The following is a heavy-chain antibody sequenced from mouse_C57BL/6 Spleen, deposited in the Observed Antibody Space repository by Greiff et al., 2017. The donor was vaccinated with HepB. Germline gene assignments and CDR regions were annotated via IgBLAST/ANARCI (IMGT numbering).Heavy chain of an antibody. CDR2: INPNNGGT. V-gene: IGHV1-22*01. J-gene: IGHJ4*01. D-gene: IGHD2-4*01. CDR3: ARWDDYDDYAMDY. Sequence: EVQLQESGPELVKPGASVKMSCKASGYTFTDYNMHWVKQSHGKSLEWIGYINPNNGGTSYNQKFKGKATLTVNKSSSTAYMELRSLTSEDSAVYYCARWDDYDDYAMDYWGQGTSVTVSS. CDR1: GYTFTDYN.